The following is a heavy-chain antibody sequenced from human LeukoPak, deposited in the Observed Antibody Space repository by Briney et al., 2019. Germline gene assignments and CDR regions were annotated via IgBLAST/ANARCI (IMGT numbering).Heavy chain of an antibody. Sequence: SETLSLTCTVSGGSISSYYWSWIRQPPGKGLEWIGYIYYSGSTNYNPSLKSRVTISVDTSKNQFSLKLGSVTAADTAVYYCAREIAATVGAFDIWGQGTMVTVSS. V-gene: IGHV4-59*01. CDR2: IYYSGST. J-gene: IGHJ3*02. CDR1: GGSISSYY. CDR3: AREIAATVGAFDI. D-gene: IGHD1-14*01.